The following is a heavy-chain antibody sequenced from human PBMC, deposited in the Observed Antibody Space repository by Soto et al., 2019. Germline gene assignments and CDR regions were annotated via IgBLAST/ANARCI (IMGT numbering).Heavy chain of an antibody. CDR1: ADTFTRYY. V-gene: IGHV1-46*01. Sequence: GASVKVSCQAPADTFTRYYIHWVRQAPGHGLEWMGIINPNGGSTRFAQTFRGRFTMTADTSTSTVYMELRSRGSEDTAFYFCARSSGVVFGIIMEGSNWLAPWGQGSLVTAPQ. D-gene: IGHD2-15*01. J-gene: IGHJ5*02. CDR2: INPNGGST. CDR3: ARSSGVVFGIIMEGSNWLAP.